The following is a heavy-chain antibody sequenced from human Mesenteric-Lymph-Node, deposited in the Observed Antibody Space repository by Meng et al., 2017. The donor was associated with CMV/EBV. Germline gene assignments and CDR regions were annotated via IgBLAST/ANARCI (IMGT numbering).Heavy chain of an antibody. CDR2: IRGSGDTI. Sequence: GESLKISCAASGFTFTSYEMNWVRQAPGKGLEWVSSIRGSGDTIYYADSVKGRFTTSRDNAKNTLYLQMNSLRAEDTAVYYCAKYRAAVVAATNYWGQGTLVTVSS. V-gene: IGHV3-48*03. D-gene: IGHD2-15*01. J-gene: IGHJ4*02. CDR1: GFTFTSYE. CDR3: AKYRAAVVAATNY.